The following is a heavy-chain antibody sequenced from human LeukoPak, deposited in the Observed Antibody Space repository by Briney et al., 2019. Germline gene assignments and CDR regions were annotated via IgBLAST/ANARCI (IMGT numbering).Heavy chain of an antibody. CDR1: GFTFSSYE. Sequence: GGSLRLSCAASGFTFSSYEMNWVRQAPGKGLEWVSYISSSGSTIYYADSVKGGFTISRDNSKNTLYLQMNSLRAEDTAVYYCARDGLRRPPSPYCGGDCPLDYWGQGTLVSVSS. D-gene: IGHD2-21*02. J-gene: IGHJ4*02. V-gene: IGHV3-48*03. CDR2: ISSSGSTI. CDR3: ARDGLRRPPSPYCGGDCPLDY.